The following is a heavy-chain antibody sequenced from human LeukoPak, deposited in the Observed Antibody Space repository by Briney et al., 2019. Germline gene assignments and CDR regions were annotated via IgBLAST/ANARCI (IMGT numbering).Heavy chain of an antibody. CDR2: IKKDGSEK. CDR1: GFTFSSHW. CDR3: ARDPYSGGYGDYYYYYMDL. V-gene: IGHV3-7*01. D-gene: IGHD1-26*01. J-gene: IGHJ6*03. Sequence: GGSLRLSCAASGFTFSSHWMSWVRQAPGKGLEWVANIKKDGSEKYYVDAVKGRFTISRDNAKNSLYLQMKSLRAEDTAVYYCARDPYSGGYGDYYYYYMDLWGQGTTVTISS.